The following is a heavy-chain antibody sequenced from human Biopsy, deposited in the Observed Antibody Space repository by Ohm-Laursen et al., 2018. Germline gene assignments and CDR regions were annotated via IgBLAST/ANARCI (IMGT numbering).Heavy chain of an antibody. Sequence: SETLSLTCTVSGGPFGINSHYWSWIRQTPGKGLEWIGEINHSGRTNYNPSLKSRVTISVDTSKNQFSLKVRSVTAADTAVYYCARGVDYYDPYHYYALDVWGQGTTVTVSS. CDR1: GGPFGINSHY. D-gene: IGHD3-22*01. CDR2: INHSGRT. CDR3: ARGVDYYDPYHYYALDV. V-gene: IGHV4-34*01. J-gene: IGHJ6*02.